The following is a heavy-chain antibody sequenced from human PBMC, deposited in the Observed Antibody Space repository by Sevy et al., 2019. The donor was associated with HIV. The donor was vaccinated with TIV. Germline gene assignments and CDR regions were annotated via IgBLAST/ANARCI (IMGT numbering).Heavy chain of an antibody. V-gene: IGHV3-11*01. Sequence: GGSLRLSCAASGFTFSDYYMSWIRQAPGKGLEWVSYISSSGSTIYYADSVKGRFTISRDNAKNSLYLQMNSLRAEDTAVYYCARDLGGSYYDYYYYGMDVWGQGTTVTVSS. D-gene: IGHD1-26*01. CDR3: ARDLGGSYYDYYYYGMDV. J-gene: IGHJ6*02. CDR2: ISSSGSTI. CDR1: GFTFSDYY.